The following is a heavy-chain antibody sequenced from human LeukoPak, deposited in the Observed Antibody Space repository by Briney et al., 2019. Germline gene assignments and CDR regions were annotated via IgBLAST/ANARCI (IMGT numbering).Heavy chain of an antibody. J-gene: IGHJ4*02. CDR2: ISSSGGTR. CDR3: AKEPLIVVVPAAIRTHYYFDY. V-gene: IGHV3-48*03. D-gene: IGHD2-2*01. Sequence: GGSLRLSCAASGFAFSVYEMYWVRQAPGKGLEWVSYISSSGGTRYYADSVKGRFTISRDNSKNTLYLQMDSLRAEDTAVYYCAKEPLIVVVPAAIRTHYYFDYWGQGTLVTVSS. CDR1: GFAFSVYE.